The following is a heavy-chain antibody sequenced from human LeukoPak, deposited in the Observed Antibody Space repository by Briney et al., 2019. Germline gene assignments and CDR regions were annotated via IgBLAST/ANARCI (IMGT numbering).Heavy chain of an antibody. D-gene: IGHD5-12*01. Sequence: GGSLRLSCAASGFTFSSYAMHWVRQAPGKGLEYVSAISSNGGSTYYADSVKGRFTISRDNSKNTLYLQMNSLRAEDTAVYYCATQEEMATISWGQGTLVTVSS. CDR2: ISSNGGST. V-gene: IGHV3-64*04. J-gene: IGHJ4*02. CDR3: ATQEEMATIS. CDR1: GFTFSSYA.